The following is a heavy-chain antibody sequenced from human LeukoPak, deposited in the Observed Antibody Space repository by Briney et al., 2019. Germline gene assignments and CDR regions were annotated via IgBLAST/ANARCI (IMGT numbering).Heavy chain of an antibody. Sequence: PSETLSLTCTVSGGSVSSGRYYWSWIRQPAGKGLEWIGRIYTRGSTNYNPSLKSRVTISVDTSKNQFSLNLTSVTAADTAVYYCATDGMVRGPDAWFDSWGQGTLVTVSS. CDR1: GGSVSSGRYY. CDR3: ATDGMVRGPDAWFDS. D-gene: IGHD3-10*01. J-gene: IGHJ5*01. V-gene: IGHV4-61*02. CDR2: IYTRGST.